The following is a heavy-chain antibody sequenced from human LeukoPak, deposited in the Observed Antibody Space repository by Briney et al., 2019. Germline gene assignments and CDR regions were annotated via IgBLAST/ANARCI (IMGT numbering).Heavy chain of an antibody. J-gene: IGHJ4*02. CDR3: AKAFGLAHYSSSWLDFDY. Sequence: GGSLRLSCAASGFTFSSYGMHWVRQAPGKGLDWVAVISYDGSNKYYADSVKGRFTISRDNSKNTLYLQMNSLRAEDTAVYYCAKAFGLAHYSSSWLDFDYWGQGTLVTVSS. V-gene: IGHV3-30*18. D-gene: IGHD6-13*01. CDR1: GFTFSSYG. CDR2: ISYDGSNK.